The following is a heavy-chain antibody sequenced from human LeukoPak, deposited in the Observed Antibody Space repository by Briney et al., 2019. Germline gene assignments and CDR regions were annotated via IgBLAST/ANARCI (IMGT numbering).Heavy chain of an antibody. CDR2: INAGNGNT. D-gene: IGHD3-22*01. Sequence: ASVKVSCKASGYTFTSYAMHRVRQAPGQRLEWMGWINAGNGNTKYSQKFQGRVTITRDTSASTAYMELSSLRSEDTAAYYCARDPSFYYDSSEPFDYWGRGTLVTVSS. CDR3: ARDPSFYYDSSEPFDY. J-gene: IGHJ4*02. CDR1: GYTFTSYA. V-gene: IGHV1-3*01.